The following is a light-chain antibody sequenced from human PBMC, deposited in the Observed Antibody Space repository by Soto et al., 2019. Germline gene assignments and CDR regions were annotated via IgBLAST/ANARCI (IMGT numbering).Light chain of an antibody. J-gene: IGLJ1*01. CDR3: TSSTSDSLYV. CDR1: SSDVGGNKY. CDR2: KVS. V-gene: IGLV2-14*01. Sequence: QSALTQPASVSGSPGQSITISCTGTSSDVGGNKYVSWYQQYPGKVPKLLINKVSNRPSGVSNRFSGSKSGNTASLTISGLLAEDEADYFCTSSTSDSLYVIGTGTKLTVL.